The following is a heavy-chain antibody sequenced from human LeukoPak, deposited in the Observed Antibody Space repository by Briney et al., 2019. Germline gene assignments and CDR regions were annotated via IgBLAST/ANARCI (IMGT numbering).Heavy chain of an antibody. CDR3: ARSIRAGSGWHPLDY. CDR1: GYTFTDYY. D-gene: IGHD6-19*01. J-gene: IGHJ4*02. Sequence: ASVKVSCKASGYTFTDYYIHWVRQAPGQGLEWMGWINPGGGSTIYAQEFQGRVTMTRDTSTSTLYMEVSSLRSEDTAVYYCARSIRAGSGWHPLDYWGQGTLVTVS. V-gene: IGHV1-46*01. CDR2: INPGGGST.